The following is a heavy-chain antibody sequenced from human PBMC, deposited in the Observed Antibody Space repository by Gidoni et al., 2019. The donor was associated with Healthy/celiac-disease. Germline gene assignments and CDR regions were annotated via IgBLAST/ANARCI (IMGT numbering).Heavy chain of an antibody. J-gene: IGHJ6*02. D-gene: IGHD6-13*01. CDR2: IYSGGST. CDR1: GFTVSSNY. CDR3: ATPWAAAVLSYYYGMDV. V-gene: IGHV3-66*01. Sequence: EVQLVASGGGLVQPGGSLRLSCAASGFTVSSNYMSWVRQAPGKGLEWVSVIYSGGSTYYADSVKGRFTISRDNSKNTLYLQMNSLRAEDTAVYYCATPWAAAVLSYYYGMDVWGQGTTVTVSS.